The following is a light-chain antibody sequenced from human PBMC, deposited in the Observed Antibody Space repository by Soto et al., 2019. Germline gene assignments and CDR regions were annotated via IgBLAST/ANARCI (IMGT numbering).Light chain of an antibody. Sequence: DIQWTQSPSFLSASVGDRVTITCQASQGISSYLAWYQQKPGKAPKLLIYAASTLQSGVPSRFSGSGSGTEFTLTISSLQPEDFATYYCQHLDSYSTFGQGTRLEIK. CDR2: AAS. CDR1: QGISSY. V-gene: IGKV1-9*01. J-gene: IGKJ5*01. CDR3: QHLDSYST.